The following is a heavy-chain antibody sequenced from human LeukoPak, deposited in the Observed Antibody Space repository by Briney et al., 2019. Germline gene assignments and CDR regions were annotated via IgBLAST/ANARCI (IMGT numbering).Heavy chain of an antibody. CDR3: ARARRPYYYDSSGSTPRGIFAFDI. CDR2: INAGNGNT. D-gene: IGHD3-22*01. V-gene: IGHV1-3*01. Sequence: ASVKVSCKASGYTFTSYAMHWVRQAPGQRLEWMGWINAGNGNTKYSQKFQGRVTITRDTSASTAHIELSSLRSEDTAVYYCARARRPYYYDSSGSTPRGIFAFDIWGQGTMVTVSS. J-gene: IGHJ3*02. CDR1: GYTFTSYA.